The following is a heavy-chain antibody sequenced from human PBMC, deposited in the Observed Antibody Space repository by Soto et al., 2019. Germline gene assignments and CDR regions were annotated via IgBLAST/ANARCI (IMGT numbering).Heavy chain of an antibody. J-gene: IGHJ6*03. D-gene: IGHD3-10*01. CDR2: ITWHSDGM. CDR1: GFNFNDHG. V-gene: IGHV3-9*01. CDR3: AKEDSGFSGYMDV. Sequence: EVQLVESGGGLVQPGRSLRLSCIASGFNFNDHGMHWVRQAPGKGLEWVSGITWHSDGMGYADSVKGRFTISRANAKNSLYLPMNSLRVEDTALYYCAKEDSGFSGYMDVWGKGTTVTVSS.